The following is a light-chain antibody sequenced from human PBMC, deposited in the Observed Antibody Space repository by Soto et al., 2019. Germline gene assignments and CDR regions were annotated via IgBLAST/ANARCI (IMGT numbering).Light chain of an antibody. CDR1: SSDVGGYDY. CDR3: SSSAGSNNLV. V-gene: IGLV2-8*01. J-gene: IGLJ2*01. CDR2: EVT. Sequence: QSVLTQPPSASESPGQSVTISCSGTSSDVGGYDYVSWYQQHPAKAPKLFIYEVTKRPSGIPDRFSGSKSGITASLTVSGLQAEDEADYYCSSSAGSNNLVFGGGTKVTVL.